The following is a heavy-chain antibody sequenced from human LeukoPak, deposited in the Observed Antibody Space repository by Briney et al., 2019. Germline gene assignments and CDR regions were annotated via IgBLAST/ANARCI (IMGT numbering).Heavy chain of an antibody. D-gene: IGHD6-13*01. V-gene: IGHV4-34*01. CDR2: INHSGST. Sequence: SETLSLTCAVYDGSFSGYYWSWIRQPPGKGLEWIGEINHSGSTNYNPSLKSRVTISLDTSKSQFSLKVRYVTAADTAVYYCARERLRYSSSWDYYYYYYYMDVWGKGTTVTVSS. CDR1: DGSFSGYY. J-gene: IGHJ6*03. CDR3: ARERLRYSSSWDYYYYYYYMDV.